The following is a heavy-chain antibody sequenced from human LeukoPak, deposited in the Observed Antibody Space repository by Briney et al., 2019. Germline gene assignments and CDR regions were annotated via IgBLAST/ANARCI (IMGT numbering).Heavy chain of an antibody. CDR1: GFTFSYYW. D-gene: IGHD6-13*01. Sequence: GGSLRLSCVGSGFTFSYYWMRWVRQAPGKGLEWVANIKEDGSEKDYVDSVKGRFTISRDNAKNSLYLQMNSLRAEDTAVYYCARDNSIAAAGTRWFDPWGQGTLVTVSS. CDR3: ARDNSIAAAGTRWFDP. V-gene: IGHV3-7*01. CDR2: IKEDGSEK. J-gene: IGHJ5*02.